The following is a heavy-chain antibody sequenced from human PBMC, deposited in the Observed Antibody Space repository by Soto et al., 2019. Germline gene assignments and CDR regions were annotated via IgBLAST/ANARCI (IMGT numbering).Heavy chain of an antibody. CDR3: ARLRITIFGVVIIGGNYFDY. Sequence: SETLSLTCTVSGGSISSSSYDWGWIRQPPGKGLEWIGSIYYSGSTYYNPSLKSRVTISVDTSKNQFSLKLSSVTAADTAVYCCARLRITIFGVVIIGGNYFDYWGQGTLVTVSS. CDR1: GGSISSSSYD. V-gene: IGHV4-39*01. J-gene: IGHJ4*02. D-gene: IGHD3-3*01. CDR2: IYYSGST.